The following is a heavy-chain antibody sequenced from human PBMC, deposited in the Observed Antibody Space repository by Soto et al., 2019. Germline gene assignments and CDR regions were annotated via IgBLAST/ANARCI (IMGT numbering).Heavy chain of an antibody. D-gene: IGHD3-10*01. CDR2: ISYSGTT. Sequence: QMQLQESGPGLVKPSQTLSLTCSVSGGSISSDGYYWSWIRQHPGKGLEWIGYISYSGTTYYNPSLKIRITISVATSNNQFSLKLTSVTAADTAVYDCAKVAKLLWFGESGWGQGTLVTVSS. CDR3: AKVAKLLWFGESG. CDR1: GGSISSDGYY. J-gene: IGHJ4*02. V-gene: IGHV4-31*03.